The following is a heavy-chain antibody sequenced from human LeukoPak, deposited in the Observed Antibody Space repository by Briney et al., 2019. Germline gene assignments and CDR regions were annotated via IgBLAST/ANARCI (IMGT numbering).Heavy chain of an antibody. CDR3: ARYGDYDFWSGYYKACFDY. CDR2: IYYSGST. D-gene: IGHD3-3*01. CDR1: GGSISSYY. Sequence: SETLSLTCTVSGGSISSYYWSWIRQPPGKGLEWIGYIYYSGSTNYNPSLKSRVTISVDTSKNQFSLKLSSVTAADTAVYYCARYGDYDFWSGYYKACFDYWGQGTLVTVSS. J-gene: IGHJ4*02. V-gene: IGHV4-59*12.